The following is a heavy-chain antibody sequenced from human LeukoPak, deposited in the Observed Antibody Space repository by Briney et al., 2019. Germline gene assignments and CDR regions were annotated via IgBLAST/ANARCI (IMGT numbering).Heavy chain of an antibody. CDR3: ARQYDFWSGYFDY. D-gene: IGHD3-3*01. J-gene: IGHJ4*02. V-gene: IGHV4-30-4*01. Sequence: SETLSLTCTVSGGSISSGDYYWSWIRQPPGKGLEWIGYIYYSGSTYYNPSLQSRVIISVDTSKNQFSLKLSSVTAADTAVYYCARQYDFWSGYFDYWGQGTLVTVSS. CDR2: IYYSGST. CDR1: GGSISSGDYY.